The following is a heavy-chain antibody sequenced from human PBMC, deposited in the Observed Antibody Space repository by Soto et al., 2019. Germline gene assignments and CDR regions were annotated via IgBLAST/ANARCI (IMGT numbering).Heavy chain of an antibody. D-gene: IGHD2-15*01. CDR3: AILLTPGLAAGALYYYDYMEV. CDR2: IKQDGSEK. V-gene: IGHV3-7*01. J-gene: IGHJ6*03. Sequence: EVQLVESGGGLVQPGGSLRISCASSGFTFSSSWMRWVGKAPGKGLEWVANIKQDGSEKYYVHSVKGRLTIYRANAKNSLYLQMTSLRAEDTAVYYCAILLTPGLAAGALYYYDYMEVRGNGTTVTVSS. CDR1: GFTFSSSW.